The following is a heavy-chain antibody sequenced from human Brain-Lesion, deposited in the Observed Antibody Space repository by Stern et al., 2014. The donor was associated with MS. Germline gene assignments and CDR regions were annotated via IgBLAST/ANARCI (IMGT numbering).Heavy chain of an antibody. CDR3: ARDQRGITIFGVVTDYYYLGMDV. Sequence: QLVQSGAEVKKPGASVKVSCKTSGYIFTGYYIHWVRQAPGQGLQWMAWINPNTGGTKYAQKFQGRVTMSRDTSISTAYVELSSLTSDDTAVYYCARDQRGITIFGVVTDYYYLGMDVWGQGTTVTVSS. CDR1: GYIFTGYY. V-gene: IGHV1-2*02. CDR2: INPNTGGT. D-gene: IGHD3-3*01. J-gene: IGHJ6*02.